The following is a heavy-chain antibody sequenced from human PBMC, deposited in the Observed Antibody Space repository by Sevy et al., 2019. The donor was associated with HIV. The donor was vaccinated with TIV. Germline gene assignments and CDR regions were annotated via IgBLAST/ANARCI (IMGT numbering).Heavy chain of an antibody. CDR1: GGSFSGYY. D-gene: IGHD2-2*01. J-gene: IGHJ5*02. Sequence: ETLSLTCAVHGGSFSGYYWNWIRQPPGKGLEWIGEINHSGSTNYDPSLKSRVTISVDTSKNQFSLKLSSVTAADTAVYYCARSPPIVVVPGAPSWFDPWGQGTLVTVSS. CDR2: INHSGST. V-gene: IGHV4-34*01. CDR3: ARSPPIVVVPGAPSWFDP.